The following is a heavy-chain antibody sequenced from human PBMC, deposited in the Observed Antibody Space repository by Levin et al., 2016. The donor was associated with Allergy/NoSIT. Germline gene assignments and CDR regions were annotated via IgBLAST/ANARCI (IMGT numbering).Heavy chain of an antibody. V-gene: IGHV4-39*01. CDR2: ISYTGRT. J-gene: IGHJ4*02. D-gene: IGHD2/OR15-2a*01. CDR3: AGDSTIYWRYDY. Sequence: SETLSLTCTVSGESITSPAWHWGWFRQSPGKGLEWLGCISYTGRTYYNPSLKSRITISVDTTKNQFSLKLSSVVATDTAVYYCAGDSTIYWRYDYWGQGTQSTVSS. CDR1: GESITSPAWH.